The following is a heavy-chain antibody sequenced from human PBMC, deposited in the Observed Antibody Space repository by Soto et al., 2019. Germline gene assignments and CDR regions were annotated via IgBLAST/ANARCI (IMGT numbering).Heavy chain of an antibody. CDR1: GFTFTGHY. Sequence: QVQLDQSGAEVKKPGASVKVSCKASGFTFTGHYIHWVRQAPVPGREWMGWINPNSGSTSYAQKLQGRPTMTTDTSSTTADMELSSMLSDSTAFCPCTMKGIFFSPTLAYFDYWCPGALVTVS. CDR2: INPNSGST. J-gene: IGHJ4*02. V-gene: IGHV1-2*02. D-gene: IGHD3-3*01. CDR3: TMKGIFFSPTLAYFDY.